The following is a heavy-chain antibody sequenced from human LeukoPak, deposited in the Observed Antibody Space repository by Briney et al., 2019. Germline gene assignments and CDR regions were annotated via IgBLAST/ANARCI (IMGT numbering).Heavy chain of an antibody. J-gene: IGHJ4*02. CDR2: IYTSGST. V-gene: IGHV4-4*07. D-gene: IGHD6-13*01. CDR1: GGSISSYY. Sequence: SETLSLTCTVSGGSISSYYWSWIRQPAGKGLEWIGRIYTSGSTNYNPSLKSRVTMSVDTSRNQFSLKLSSVTAADTAVYYCARHATAYSSSWFDYWGQGTLVTVSS. CDR3: ARHATAYSSSWFDY.